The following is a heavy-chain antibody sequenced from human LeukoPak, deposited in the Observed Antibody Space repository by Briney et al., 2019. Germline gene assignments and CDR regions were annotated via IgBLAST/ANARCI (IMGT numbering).Heavy chain of an antibody. Sequence: SETLSLTCIVSGGSISRSSYYWGWIRQPPGEGLEWIGSISYGGSTYYIPTLRMQVTISVDTSKNQFSLKLSSVTAADTAVYYCARHLGYCSSSSCYFDYWGQGALVTVSS. J-gene: IGHJ4*02. CDR3: ARHLGYCSSSSCYFDY. D-gene: IGHD2-2*01. V-gene: IGHV4-39*01. CDR1: GGSISRSSYY. CDR2: ISYGGST.